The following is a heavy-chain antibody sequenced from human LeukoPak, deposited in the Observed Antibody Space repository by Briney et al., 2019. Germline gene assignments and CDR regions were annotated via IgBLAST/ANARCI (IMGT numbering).Heavy chain of an antibody. CDR2: IYHSGTT. Sequence: SETLSLTCAVSGYSITSSSWWGWIRQPPGKGLEWIGYIYHSGTTYYNPSLQSRVTMSVDTSKNQFSLKLSSVTAVDTAVYYCARKENVYYYFDYWGQGTLVTVSS. CDR1: GYSITSSSW. V-gene: IGHV4-28*01. J-gene: IGHJ4*02. D-gene: IGHD3-10*01. CDR3: ARKENVYYYFDY.